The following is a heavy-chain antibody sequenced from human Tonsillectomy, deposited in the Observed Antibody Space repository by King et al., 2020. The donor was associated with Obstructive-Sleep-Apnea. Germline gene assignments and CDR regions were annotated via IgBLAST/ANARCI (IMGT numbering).Heavy chain of an antibody. CDR1: GFTFSNYG. CDR3: AKEERVLPTAHYYYFGLDV. Sequence: VQLVESGGGVVQPGGSLRLSCAASGFTFSNYGMHWVRQAPGRGLEWVAFVRYDGSNKYYADSVKGRFTISRDNSKNTLYLQMSSLRDDDTAIYYCAKEERVLPTAHYYYFGLDVWGQGTTVTVSS. J-gene: IGHJ6*02. V-gene: IGHV3-30*02. D-gene: IGHD4/OR15-4a*01. CDR2: VRYDGSNK.